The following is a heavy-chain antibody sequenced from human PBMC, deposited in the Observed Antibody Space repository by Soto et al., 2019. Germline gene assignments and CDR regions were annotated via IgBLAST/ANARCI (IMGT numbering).Heavy chain of an antibody. CDR2: IIPIFGTA. CDR1: GGTFSSYA. D-gene: IGHD5-18*01. Sequence: QVQLVQSGAEVKKPGSSVKVSCKASGGTFSSYAISWVRQAPGQGLEWIGGIIPIFGTANYAQKFQGRVTITADESTSTAYMELSSLRSEDTAVYYCARPGGTKLWLHSFDYWAREPWSPSPQ. CDR3: ARPGGTKLWLHSFDY. V-gene: IGHV1-69*12. J-gene: IGHJ4*02.